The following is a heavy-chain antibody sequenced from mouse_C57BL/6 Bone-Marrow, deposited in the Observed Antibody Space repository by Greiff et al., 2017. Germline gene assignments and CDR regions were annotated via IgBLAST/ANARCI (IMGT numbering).Heavy chain of an antibody. Sequence: EVQLQESGGDLVKPGGSLKLSCAASGFTFSSYGMSWVRQTPDKRLEWVATISSGGSYTYYPDSVKGRFTISRDNAKNNLYLQMSSLKSEDTAMYYCARRGITPFAYWGQGTLVTVSA. D-gene: IGHD2-4*01. CDR3: ARRGITPFAY. V-gene: IGHV5-6*01. CDR1: GFTFSSYG. J-gene: IGHJ3*01. CDR2: ISSGGSYT.